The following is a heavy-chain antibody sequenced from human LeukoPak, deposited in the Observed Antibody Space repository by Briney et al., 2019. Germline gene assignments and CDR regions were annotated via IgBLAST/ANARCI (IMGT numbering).Heavy chain of an antibody. D-gene: IGHD1-1*01. CDR2: IVVGSGNT. Sequence: ASVTVSCKASGFTFTSSAVQWVRQARGQGLGWIGWIVVGSGNTNYAQKFQERVTINRDMSTSTAYMELGSLRSEDTAVYYCATDDVTTGTKTALGYWGQGTLVTVSS. CDR1: GFTFTSSA. CDR3: ATDDVTTGTKTALGY. V-gene: IGHV1-58*01. J-gene: IGHJ4*02.